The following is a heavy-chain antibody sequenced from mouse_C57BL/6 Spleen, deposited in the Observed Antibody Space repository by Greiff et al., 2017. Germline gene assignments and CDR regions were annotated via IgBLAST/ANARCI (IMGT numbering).Heavy chain of an antibody. J-gene: IGHJ4*01. Sequence: EVQGVESGGGLVKPGGSLKLSCAASGFTFSSYAMSWVRQTPEKRLEWVATISDGGSYTYYPDNVKGRFTISRDNAKNNLYLQMSHLKSEDTAMYYCARYYYGSSSPYAMDYWGQGTSVTVSS. CDR3: ARYYYGSSSPYAMDY. CDR2: ISDGGSYT. V-gene: IGHV5-4*01. D-gene: IGHD1-1*01. CDR1: GFTFSSYA.